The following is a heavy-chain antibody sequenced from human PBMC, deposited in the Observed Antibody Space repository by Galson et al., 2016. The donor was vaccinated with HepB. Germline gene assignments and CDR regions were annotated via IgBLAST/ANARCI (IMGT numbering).Heavy chain of an antibody. V-gene: IGHV4-39*02. D-gene: IGHD3-10*01. Sequence: SETLSLTCTVSGGSISSSGYYWGWIRQPPQKGLEWIGTMYHSGSTYYKPSLKSRVTISVDTSKNHFSLKLSSVTAADTAVYYCARLRDYGYFDYWGQGTAVTVPS. CDR1: GGSISSSGYY. CDR2: MYHSGST. CDR3: ARLRDYGYFDY. J-gene: IGHJ4*02.